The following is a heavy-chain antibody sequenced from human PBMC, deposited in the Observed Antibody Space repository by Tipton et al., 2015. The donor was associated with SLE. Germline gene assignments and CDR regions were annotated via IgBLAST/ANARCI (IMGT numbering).Heavy chain of an antibody. CDR2: ISAYNGNT. D-gene: IGHD4-11*01. V-gene: IGHV1-18*01. Sequence: QSGAEVKKPGASVKVSCKASGYTFTSYGISWVRQAPGQGIEWMGWISAYNGNTNYAQKLQGRVTMTTDTSTGTAYMELRSLRSDDTAVYYCARDRDDYSNYVTRTPWVNWFDPWGQRTLVTVSS. CDR1: GYTFTSYG. J-gene: IGHJ5*02. CDR3: ARDRDDYSNYVTRTPWVNWFDP.